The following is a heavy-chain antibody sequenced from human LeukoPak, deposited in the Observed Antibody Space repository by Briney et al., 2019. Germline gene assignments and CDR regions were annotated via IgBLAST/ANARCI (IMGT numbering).Heavy chain of an antibody. Sequence: GGSLRLSCAASGFMFSRYAMNWVRQTPGKGLEWVSAITETGAGTYYADSVKGRFTMSRDNSRNTVYLQMDSLRAEDTAVYFCARGTAAAANRNWFDSWGQGTLVTVSS. CDR1: GFMFSRYA. J-gene: IGHJ5*01. CDR3: ARGTAAAANRNWFDS. D-gene: IGHD6-13*01. CDR2: ITETGAGT. V-gene: IGHV3-23*01.